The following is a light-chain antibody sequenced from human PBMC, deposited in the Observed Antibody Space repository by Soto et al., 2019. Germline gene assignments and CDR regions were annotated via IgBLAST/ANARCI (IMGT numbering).Light chain of an antibody. CDR3: VSYAGSKNV. Sequence: QSALTQPPSASGSPGQSVTISCTGTSSDVGAYNYVSWYQQHPGKAPKLMIYEVSKRPSGVPDRFSASKSGNTASLTVSGLQAEDEPDYSCVSYAGSKNVFGTGTKLTVL. J-gene: IGLJ1*01. CDR2: EVS. V-gene: IGLV2-8*01. CDR1: SSDVGAYNY.